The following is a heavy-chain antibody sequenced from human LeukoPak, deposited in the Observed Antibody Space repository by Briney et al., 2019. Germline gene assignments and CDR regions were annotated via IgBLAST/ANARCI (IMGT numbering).Heavy chain of an antibody. CDR2: IAYDGSNK. CDR3: TKEHDYRNYAEDY. Sequence: GGSLRLSCAASGFTFSSYGMHWVRQAPGKGLEWVAVIAYDGSNKYYADSVKGRFTISRNNSKNTLYLQMNSLRAEDTAVYYCTKEHDYRNYAEDYWGQGTLVTVSS. J-gene: IGHJ4*02. CDR1: GFTFSSYG. V-gene: IGHV3-30*18. D-gene: IGHD4-11*01.